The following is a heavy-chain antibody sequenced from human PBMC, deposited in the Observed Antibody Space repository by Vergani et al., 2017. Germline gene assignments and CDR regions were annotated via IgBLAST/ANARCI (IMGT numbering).Heavy chain of an antibody. V-gene: IGHV1-46*03. CDR1: GYTFSNYY. CDR2: INPSGGHT. CDR3: ARGDYGILTGYRY. D-gene: IGHD3-9*01. Sequence: QVQVVQSGAEVKKSGASVKVSCKTSGYTFSNYYMHWVRQAPGQGLEWMGIINPSGGHTNYAQKFQGIVTMTRDTSTSTVYMELSSLRCEDTAIYYCARGDYGILTGYRYWGQGTMVTVSA. J-gene: IGHJ4*02.